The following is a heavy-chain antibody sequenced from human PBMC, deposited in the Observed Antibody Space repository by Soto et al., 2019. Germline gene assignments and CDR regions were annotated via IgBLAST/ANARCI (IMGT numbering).Heavy chain of an antibody. D-gene: IGHD6-19*01. Sequence: GGSLRLSCAASGFTFSSYAMSWVRQAPGKGLEWVSAISGSGGSTYYADSVKGRFTISRDNSKNTLYLQMNSLRAEDTAVYYCAKAVDGEEVAGDIFDYWGQGTLVTVSS. CDR1: GFTFSSYA. J-gene: IGHJ4*02. CDR2: ISGSGGST. V-gene: IGHV3-23*01. CDR3: AKAVDGEEVAGDIFDY.